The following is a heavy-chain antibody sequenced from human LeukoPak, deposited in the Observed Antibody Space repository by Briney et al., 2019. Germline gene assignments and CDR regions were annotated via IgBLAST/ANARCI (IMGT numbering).Heavy chain of an antibody. CDR1: GGSISSGNYY. J-gene: IGHJ4*02. D-gene: IGHD3/OR15-3a*01. Sequence: MTSETLSLTCTVSGGSISSGNYYWSWVRQPVGKGLEWIGHIYTTGSTFYNPSLKSRVTMSVDTSKNQFSLRLTSVTAADTAVYYCARQTGSGLFILPGGQGTLVTVSS. V-gene: IGHV4-61*09. CDR2: IYTTGST. CDR3: ARQTGSGLFILP.